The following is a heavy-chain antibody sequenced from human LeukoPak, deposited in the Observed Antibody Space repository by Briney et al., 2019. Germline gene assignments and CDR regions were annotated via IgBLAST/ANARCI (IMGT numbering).Heavy chain of an antibody. CDR2: INPSGGSK. D-gene: IGHD1-26*01. V-gene: IGHV1-46*03. J-gene: IGHJ4*02. CDR3: ARSPGGVGDFDY. Sequence: ASVKVSGKASGYTFTSYYMHWVRQAPGQGLECMGIINPSGGSKSYAQKFQGRVTMTRDTSTSTVYMELSSLRSEDTAVYYCARSPGGVGDFDYWGQGTLVTVSS. CDR1: GYTFTSYY.